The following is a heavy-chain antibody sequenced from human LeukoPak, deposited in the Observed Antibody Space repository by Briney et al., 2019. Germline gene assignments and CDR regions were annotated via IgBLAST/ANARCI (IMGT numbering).Heavy chain of an antibody. D-gene: IGHD5-12*01. CDR2: ISYDGSKK. CDR3: AKGGYSGSAYFDY. V-gene: IGHV3-30*18. Sequence: GRSLRLSSAASGFTFSSYGMHWVRQAPGKGLEWVAAISYDGSKKYYADSVKGRFTISRDNSKNTLYLQMSSLRAEDTAVYYCAKGGYSGSAYFDYWGQGTLVTVSS. CDR1: GFTFSSYG. J-gene: IGHJ4*02.